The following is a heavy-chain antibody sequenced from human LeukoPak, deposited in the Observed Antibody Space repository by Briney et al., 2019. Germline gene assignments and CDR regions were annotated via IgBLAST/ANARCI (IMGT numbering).Heavy chain of an antibody. Sequence: ASVTVSFTASGYTFTSYGISWVRQAPGQGLEWMGWISAYNGNTNYAQKLQGRVTMTTDTSTSTAYMGLRSLRSDDTAVYYCARDITGTVYGMDVWGQGTTVTVSS. CDR1: GYTFTSYG. CDR2: ISAYNGNT. V-gene: IGHV1-18*01. CDR3: ARDITGTVYGMDV. J-gene: IGHJ6*02. D-gene: IGHD1-7*01.